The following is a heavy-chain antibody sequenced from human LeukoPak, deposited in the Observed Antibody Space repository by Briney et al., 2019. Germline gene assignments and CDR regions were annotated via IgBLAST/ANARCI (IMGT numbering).Heavy chain of an antibody. J-gene: IGHJ4*02. V-gene: IGHV4-38-2*02. D-gene: IGHD6-19*01. CDR2: MYHTGST. CDR1: GYSMSSGYY. CDR3: ARLHLVSSGWYPMADS. Sequence: PSETLSLTCTVSGYSMSSGYYWGWIRQPPERGLEWIGSMYHTGSTYYNPSLKSRVTISVDTSKNQFYLKLSSVTAADTAVYYRARLHLVSSGWYPMADSWGQGTLVTVSS.